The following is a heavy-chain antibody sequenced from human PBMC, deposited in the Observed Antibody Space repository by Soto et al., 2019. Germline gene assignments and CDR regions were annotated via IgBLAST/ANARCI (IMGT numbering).Heavy chain of an antibody. J-gene: IGHJ6*02. CDR2: IIPILGIA. Sequence: QVQLVQSVAEVKKPGSSVQVSFKASGGTFSSYTISWVRQAPGQGLEWMGRIIPILGIANYAQKFQGRVTITADKSTSTAYMELSSLRAEDTAVYYCASLMSSGYYYGMDVWGQGTTVTVSS. CDR3: ASLMSSGYYYGMDV. V-gene: IGHV1-69*02. CDR1: GGTFSSYT. D-gene: IGHD3-10*01.